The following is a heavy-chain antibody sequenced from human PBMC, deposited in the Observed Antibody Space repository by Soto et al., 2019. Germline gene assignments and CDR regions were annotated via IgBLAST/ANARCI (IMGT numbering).Heavy chain of an antibody. CDR3: AKSKMVWGVMGFVTDYYYYGMDV. CDR2: ISGSGGST. D-gene: IGHD3-10*01. Sequence: GGSLRLSCAASGFTFSSYAMSWVRQAPGKGLEWVSAISGSGGSTYYADSVKGRFTISRDNSKNTLYLQMNSLRAEDTAVYYCAKSKMVWGVMGFVTDYYYYGMDVWGQGTKVTVSS. CDR1: GFTFSSYA. V-gene: IGHV3-23*01. J-gene: IGHJ6*02.